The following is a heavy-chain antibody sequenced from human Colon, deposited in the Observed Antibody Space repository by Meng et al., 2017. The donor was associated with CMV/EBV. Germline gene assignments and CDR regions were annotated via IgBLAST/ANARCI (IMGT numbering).Heavy chain of an antibody. Sequence: KISWKMSGGPFNSNAISWVRQAPGQGLEWMGGLIPIFGTPKYAQKFQGRVTITADASTTTMYMELTSLTSDDTAVYYCARSPLPAALNWFDPWGQGTLVTVSS. CDR3: ARSPLPAALNWFDP. CDR2: LIPIFGTP. CDR1: GGPFNSNA. J-gene: IGHJ5*02. V-gene: IGHV1-69*01. D-gene: IGHD2-2*01.